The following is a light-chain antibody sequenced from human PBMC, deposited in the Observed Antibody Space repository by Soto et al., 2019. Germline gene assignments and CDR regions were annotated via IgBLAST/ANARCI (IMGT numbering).Light chain of an antibody. CDR3: CSYAKGSDSYV. CDR1: SSDFGKSNL. CDR2: EVR. J-gene: IGLJ1*01. Sequence: QSVLSQPASLSGSPGQSVTISCTGSSSDFGKSNLVSWYQRHPGKAPKLIIYEVRKRPSGISDRFSGSKSGATASLTISGLQAEDEADYYCCSYAKGSDSYVFGXGTKVTVL. V-gene: IGLV2-23*02.